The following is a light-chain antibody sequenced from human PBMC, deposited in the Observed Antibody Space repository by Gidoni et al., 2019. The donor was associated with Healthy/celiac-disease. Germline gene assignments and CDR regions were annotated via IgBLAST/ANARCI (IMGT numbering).Light chain of an antibody. Sequence: DIQMTQSPSTLSASVGDRVTITCRASQSISSWLAWYQQKPGKAPKLLIYDASSLESGVLSRCSGSGSGTEFTLTISSLQPDDFATYYCQQYNSYSMYTFGQGTKLEIK. V-gene: IGKV1-5*01. CDR3: QQYNSYSMYT. CDR2: DAS. J-gene: IGKJ2*01. CDR1: QSISSW.